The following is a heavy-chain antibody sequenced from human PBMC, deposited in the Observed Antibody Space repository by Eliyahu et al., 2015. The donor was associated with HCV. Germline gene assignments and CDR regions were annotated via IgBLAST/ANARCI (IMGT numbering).Heavy chain of an antibody. Sequence: EVQLVESGGGLVKPGGSLRLSCAASGFTFSKAWMSWVRQAPGKGLQWIGRIKSKTDGGTTDYAAPVKGRFTISRDDSKSTLYLQMNSLKTEDTAVYYCTTGAPGGFDYYLGVWGQGTTVTVSS. D-gene: IGHD3-10*01. CDR1: GFTFSKAW. CDR2: IKSKTDGGTT. V-gene: IGHV3-15*01. J-gene: IGHJ6*03. CDR3: TTGAPGGFDYYLGV.